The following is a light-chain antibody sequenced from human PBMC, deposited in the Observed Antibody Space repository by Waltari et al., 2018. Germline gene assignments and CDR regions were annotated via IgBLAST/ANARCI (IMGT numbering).Light chain of an antibody. CDR2: EGS. V-gene: IGLV2-23*01. J-gene: IGLJ3*02. CDR1: SSGVGSDNL. CDR3: CSYAGAV. Sequence: QSALTQPASVSGSPGQSITISCTGTSSGVGSDNLVSWYQQHPGKAPKLMIYEGSKRPSGVSNRFSGSKSGNTASLTISGLQAEDEADYYCCSYAGAVFGGGTKLTIL.